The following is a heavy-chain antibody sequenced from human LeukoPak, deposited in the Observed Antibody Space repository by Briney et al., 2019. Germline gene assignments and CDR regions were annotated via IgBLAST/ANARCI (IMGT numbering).Heavy chain of an antibody. V-gene: IGHV1-18*01. J-gene: IGHJ4*02. Sequence: ASVKVSCKASGYTFTSYGISWVRQAPGQGLEWMGWISSYNGNTNYAQKLQGRVTMTTDTSTSTAYMELRSLRSDDTAVYYCARVWELLGIFDYWGQGTLVTVSS. D-gene: IGHD1-26*01. CDR1: GYTFTSYG. CDR2: ISSYNGNT. CDR3: ARVWELLGIFDY.